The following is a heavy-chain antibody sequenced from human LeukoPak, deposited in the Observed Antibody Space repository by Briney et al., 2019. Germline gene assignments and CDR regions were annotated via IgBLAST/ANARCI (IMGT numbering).Heavy chain of an antibody. V-gene: IGHV3-33*06. J-gene: IGHJ4*02. CDR2: IWYDGSNK. Sequence: GGSLRLSCAASGFTFSSYGMHWVRQAPGKGLEWVAVIWYDGSNKYYADSVKGRFTISRDNSKNTLYLQMNSLRVEDTAVYYCAKDILWFGELFVDYWGQGTLVTVSS. CDR3: AKDILWFGELFVDY. D-gene: IGHD3-10*01. CDR1: GFTFSSYG.